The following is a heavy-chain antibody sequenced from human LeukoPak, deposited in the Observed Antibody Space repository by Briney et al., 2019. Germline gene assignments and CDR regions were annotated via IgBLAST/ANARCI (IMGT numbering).Heavy chain of an antibody. Sequence: SETLSLTCTVSGGSISSDYWSWIRQPPGKGLEWIGYILYSGTTSYNPSLQSRVTISVDTSKNQFSLKLSSVTAADTAVYYCARHVTYYGMAVWGQGTTVTVSS. J-gene: IGHJ6*02. CDR1: GGSISSDY. V-gene: IGHV4-59*08. CDR2: ILYSGTT. D-gene: IGHD5-18*01. CDR3: ARHVTYYGMAV.